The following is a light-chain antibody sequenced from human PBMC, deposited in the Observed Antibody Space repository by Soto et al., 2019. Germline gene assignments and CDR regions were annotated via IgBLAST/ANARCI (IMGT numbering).Light chain of an antibody. CDR1: QSVSSN. CDR3: QQYNNSLGT. Sequence: EIVMTQSPATLPVSPGERATLSCRASQSVSSNLAWYQQKPGQAPRLLIYGASTRATGIPARFSGSGSGTEFTLTIGSLQSEDSAVYYCQQYNNSLGTFGQGTKV. J-gene: IGKJ1*01. CDR2: GAS. V-gene: IGKV3-15*01.